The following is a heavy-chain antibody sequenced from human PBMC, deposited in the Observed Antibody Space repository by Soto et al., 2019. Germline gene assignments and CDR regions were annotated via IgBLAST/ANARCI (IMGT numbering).Heavy chain of an antibody. CDR2: LYYSGST. J-gene: IGHJ4*02. V-gene: IGHV4-59*08. Sequence: SEALSLTCAVSGGSISSYYWRWDRQPPGKGLEWIGYLYYSGSTNYNPSLKSRVTISVDTSKNQFSLKLSSVTAADTAVYYCARRAGANPFDYWGQGTLVTVSS. D-gene: IGHD2-15*01. CDR1: GGSISSYY. CDR3: ARRAGANPFDY.